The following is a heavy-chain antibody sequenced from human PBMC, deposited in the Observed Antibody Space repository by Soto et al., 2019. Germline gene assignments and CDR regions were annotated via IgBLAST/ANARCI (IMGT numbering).Heavy chain of an antibody. Sequence: QVQLVQSGAEVKKPGASVKVSCKTSGYTFTSYHISWVRQAPGQGLEWMGWISAYNTNTNYAQKFQGRGTMTTDTLTSTAYRELRSLSSNDTAVYYCARDTPPTDYWGQRTRVTVSP. CDR2: ISAYNTNT. CDR1: GYTFTSYH. V-gene: IGHV1-18*01. CDR3: ARDTPPTDY. J-gene: IGHJ4*02.